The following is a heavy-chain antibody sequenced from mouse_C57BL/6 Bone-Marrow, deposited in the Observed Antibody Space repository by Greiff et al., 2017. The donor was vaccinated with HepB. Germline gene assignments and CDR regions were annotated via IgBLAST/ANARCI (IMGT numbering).Heavy chain of an antibody. Sequence: QVQLQQPGAELVRPGSSVKLSCKASGYTFTSYWMHWVKQRPIQGLEWIGNIDPSDSETHYNQKFKDKATLTVYKSSSTAYMQLSSLTYEDSAVYCCARGTAEFDYWGQGTLVTVSA. CDR2: IDPSDSET. D-gene: IGHD2-14*01. J-gene: IGHJ3*01. CDR3: ARGTAEFDY. V-gene: IGHV1-52*01. CDR1: GYTFTSYW.